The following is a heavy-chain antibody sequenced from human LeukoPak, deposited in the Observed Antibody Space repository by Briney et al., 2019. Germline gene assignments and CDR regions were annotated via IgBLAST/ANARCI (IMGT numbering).Heavy chain of an antibody. V-gene: IGHV4-39*01. CDR1: GGSISSSSYY. Sequence: PSETLSLTCTVSGGSISSSSYYWGWIRQPPGKGLEWIGSIYYSGSTYYNPSLKSRVTISVDTSENQFSLKLSSVTAADTAVYYCASGKGSGSYFFDYWGQGTLVTVSS. CDR3: ASGKGSGSYFFDY. CDR2: IYYSGST. D-gene: IGHD3-10*01. J-gene: IGHJ4*02.